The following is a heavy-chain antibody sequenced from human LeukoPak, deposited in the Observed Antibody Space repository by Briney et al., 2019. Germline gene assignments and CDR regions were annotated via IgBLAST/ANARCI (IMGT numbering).Heavy chain of an antibody. CDR3: AKESGYYGSGSSDY. V-gene: IGHV3-23*01. J-gene: IGHJ4*02. CDR2: ISGSGGST. D-gene: IGHD3-10*01. CDR1: GFTFRSYA. Sequence: GGSLRLSCAASGFTFRSYAMTWVRQAPGKGLEWVSFISGSGGSTYYADSVKGRFTISRDNSKNTLYLQMNSLRAEDTAVYYCAKESGYYGSGSSDYWGQGTLVTVSS.